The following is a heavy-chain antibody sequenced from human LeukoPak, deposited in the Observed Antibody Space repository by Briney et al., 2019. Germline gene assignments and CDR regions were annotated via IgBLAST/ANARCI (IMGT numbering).Heavy chain of an antibody. Sequence: GGSLRLSCAASGFTFSSYEMNWVRQAPGKGLEWVSYISSSGSTIYYADSVKGRFTISRDNAKNSLYLQMNSLRAEDTAVYYCARCSGYYGKGIGYYMDVWGKGTTVTISS. V-gene: IGHV3-48*03. J-gene: IGHJ6*03. CDR2: ISSSGSTI. D-gene: IGHD1-26*01. CDR1: GFTFSSYE. CDR3: ARCSGYYGKGIGYYMDV.